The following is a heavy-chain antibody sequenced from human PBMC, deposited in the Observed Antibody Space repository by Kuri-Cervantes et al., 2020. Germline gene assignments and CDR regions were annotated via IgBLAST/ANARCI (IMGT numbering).Heavy chain of an antibody. J-gene: IGHJ4*02. Sequence: ASVKVSCKVSGYTLTELSMHWVRQAPGKGLEWMGGFDPEDGETVYAQKFQGRVTMTEDTSTDTAYMELSSLRSEDTAVYYCARGLGDSSGYYYSFDYWGQGTLVTVSS. V-gene: IGHV1-24*01. D-gene: IGHD3-22*01. CDR2: FDPEDGET. CDR3: ARGLGDSSGYYYSFDY. CDR1: GYTLTELS.